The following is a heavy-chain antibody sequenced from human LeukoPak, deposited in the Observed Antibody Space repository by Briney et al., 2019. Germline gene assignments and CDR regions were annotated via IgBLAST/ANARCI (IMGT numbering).Heavy chain of an antibody. CDR1: GGSFSGYY. J-gene: IGHJ5*02. Sequence: SETLSLTCAVYGGSFSGYYWSWIRQPPGKGLEWIGEINHSGSTNYNPSLKSRVTISVDTSKNQFSLKLSSVTAADTAVYYCARSQFHGSGSYQGRWFDPWGQGTLVTVSS. V-gene: IGHV4-34*01. CDR3: ARSQFHGSGSYQGRWFDP. D-gene: IGHD3-10*01. CDR2: INHSGST.